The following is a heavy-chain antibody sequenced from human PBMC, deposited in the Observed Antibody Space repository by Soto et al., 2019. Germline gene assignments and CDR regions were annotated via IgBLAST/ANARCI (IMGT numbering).Heavy chain of an antibody. D-gene: IGHD6-13*01. CDR1: GFTFSSYG. Sequence: QVQLVESGGGVVQPGRSLRLSCAASGFTFSSYGLHWVRQAPGKGLEWVALIWYDGSNKYFADSVKGRFTISRDNSKNTLYLQVNSLRAEDTAVYYCARDRGAAAFPYYGMDVWGQGTTVTVSS. CDR2: IWYDGSNK. V-gene: IGHV3-33*01. J-gene: IGHJ6*02. CDR3: ARDRGAAAFPYYGMDV.